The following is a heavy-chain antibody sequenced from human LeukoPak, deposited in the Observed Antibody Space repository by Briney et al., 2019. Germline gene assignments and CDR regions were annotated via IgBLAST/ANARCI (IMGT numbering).Heavy chain of an antibody. CDR1: GFTFSSYW. CDR3: ARQNYDILTGYYNHYMDV. J-gene: IGHJ6*03. CDR2: IKQDGSEK. V-gene: IGHV3-7*01. D-gene: IGHD3-9*01. Sequence: GGSLRLSCAASGFTFSSYWMSWVRQAPGKGLEWVANIKQDGSEKYYVDSVKGRFTISRDSAKNSLYLQMNSLRAEDTAVYYCARQNYDILTGYYNHYMDVWGKGTTVTVSS.